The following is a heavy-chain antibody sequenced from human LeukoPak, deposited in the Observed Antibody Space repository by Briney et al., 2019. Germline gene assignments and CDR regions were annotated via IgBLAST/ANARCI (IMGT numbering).Heavy chain of an antibody. V-gene: IGHV4-39*07. D-gene: IGHD3-3*01. CDR1: GGSISSSSYY. CDR3: AKTYYDFWSGYFARGLNWFDP. Sequence: SETLSLTCTVSGGSISSSSYYWGWIRQPPGKGLEWIGSIYYSGSTYYNPSLKSRVTISVDTSKNQFSLKLSSVTAADTAVYYCAKTYYDFWSGYFARGLNWFDPWGQGTLVTVSS. CDR2: IYYSGST. J-gene: IGHJ5*02.